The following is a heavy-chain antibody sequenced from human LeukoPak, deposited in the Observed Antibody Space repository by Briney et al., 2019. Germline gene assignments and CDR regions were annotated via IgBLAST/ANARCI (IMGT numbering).Heavy chain of an antibody. V-gene: IGHV4-34*01. J-gene: IGHJ5*02. CDR2: INHSGST. D-gene: IGHD3/OR15-3a*01. CDR1: GGSFSGYY. Sequence: PSETLSLTCAVYGGSFSGYYWSWIRQPPGKGLEWIGEINHSGSTNYNPSLKSRVTISVDTSKNQFSLKLSSVTAADTAVYYCARMGPGWTNWFDPWGQGTLVTVSS. CDR3: ARMGPGWTNWFDP.